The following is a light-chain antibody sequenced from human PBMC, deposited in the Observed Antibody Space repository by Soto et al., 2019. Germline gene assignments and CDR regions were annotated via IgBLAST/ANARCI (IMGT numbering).Light chain of an antibody. J-gene: IGLJ2*01. CDR3: HVWYSSSDPLV. V-gene: IGLV3-21*04. CDR2: YDS. Sequence: SYELTQPPSVSVAPGKTARITCGGNNIGSKSVHWYQQKPGQAPVLVIYYDSDRPSGTPARFSGSNTGNTATLTISRGEAGDEDDYYCHVWYSSSDPLVFGGGTKLTVL. CDR1: NIGSKS.